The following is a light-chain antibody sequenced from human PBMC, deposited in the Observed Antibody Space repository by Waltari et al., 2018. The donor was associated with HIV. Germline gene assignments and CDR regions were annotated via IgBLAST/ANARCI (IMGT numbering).Light chain of an antibody. Sequence: SYELTQPPSVSVSPGQAASITCSGAKLGDKYACWSQQKPGPSPVLVIYQASKRPSGIPERFSGSNSGNTATLTISGTQAMDEADYYCQAWDSSTGVFGTGTKVTVL. CDR3: QAWDSSTGV. CDR1: KLGDKY. J-gene: IGLJ1*01. CDR2: QAS. V-gene: IGLV3-1*01.